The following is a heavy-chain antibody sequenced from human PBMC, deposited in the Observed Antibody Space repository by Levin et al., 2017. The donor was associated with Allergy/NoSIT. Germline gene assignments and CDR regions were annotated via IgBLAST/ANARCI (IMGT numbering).Heavy chain of an antibody. CDR3: AKDLLPGHSGGSTAGS. V-gene: IGHV3-30*18. D-gene: IGHD6-25*01. Sequence: GGSLRLSCAASGFIFSKYGMQWVRQAPGKGLEWVAIISFDGSKKYHVDSVKGRFSISRDNSRNTLYLQMNSLTIPDTAVYFCAKDLLPGHSGGSTAGSWGQGTPVIVS. CDR2: ISFDGSKK. CDR1: GFIFSKYG. J-gene: IGHJ5*02.